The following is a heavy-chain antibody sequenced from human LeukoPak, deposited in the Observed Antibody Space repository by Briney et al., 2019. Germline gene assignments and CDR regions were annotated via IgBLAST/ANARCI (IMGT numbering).Heavy chain of an antibody. V-gene: IGHV3-21*01. CDR3: ARDLYHPHYGSGSYYTSDGFDY. CDR2: ISSSSSYI. CDR1: GFTFSSYS. J-gene: IGHJ4*02. Sequence: GGSLRLSCAASGFTFSSYSMNWVRQAPGKGLEWVSSISSSSSYIYYADSVKGRFTISRDNAKNSLYLQMNSLRAEDTAVYYCARDLYHPHYGSGSYYTSDGFDYWGQGTLVTVSS. D-gene: IGHD3-10*01.